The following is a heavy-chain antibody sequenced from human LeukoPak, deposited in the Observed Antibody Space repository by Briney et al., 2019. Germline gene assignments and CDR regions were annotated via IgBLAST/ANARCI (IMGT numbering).Heavy chain of an antibody. CDR2: VSTGSNYI. CDR3: AREAAVGYFDY. J-gene: IGHJ4*02. CDR1: GFTFSSYS. Sequence: GGSLRLSCTASGFTFSSYSLNWVRQAPGKGLEWVSSVSTGSNYIYYADSVKGRFTISRDNDKNSLYLQMNSLRVEDTAVYYCAREAAVGYFDYWGQGTLVTVSS. V-gene: IGHV3-21*01.